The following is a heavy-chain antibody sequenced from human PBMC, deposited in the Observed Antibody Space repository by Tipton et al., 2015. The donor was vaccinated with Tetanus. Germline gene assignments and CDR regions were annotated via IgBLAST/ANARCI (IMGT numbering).Heavy chain of an antibody. V-gene: IGHV6-1*01. D-gene: IGHD6-19*01. CDR3: AKRSGWYRGYYYYGMDV. Sequence: GLVKPSQTLSLTCAISGDSVSSNSAAWNWIRQSPSRGLEWLGRTYYRSKWYNDYAVSVKSRITINPDTSKNQFSLQLNSVTPEDTAVYYCAKRSGWYRGYYYYGMDVWGQGTTVTVSS. CDR1: GDSVSSNSAA. J-gene: IGHJ6*02. CDR2: TYYRSKWYN.